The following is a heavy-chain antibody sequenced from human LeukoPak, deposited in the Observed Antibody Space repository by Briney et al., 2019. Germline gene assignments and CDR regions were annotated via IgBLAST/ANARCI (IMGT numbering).Heavy chain of an antibody. V-gene: IGHV3-74*01. Sequence: GGSLRLSCAASGFTFTSYWMHWVRQAPGKGLVWVSRINSDGSSISYADSVKGRFTISRDNAKTSLYLQMNSLRAEDTSVYYCARSPQWELPDYWGQGTLVTVSS. CDR2: INSDGSSI. CDR1: GFTFTSYW. D-gene: IGHD1-26*01. CDR3: ARSPQWELPDY. J-gene: IGHJ4*02.